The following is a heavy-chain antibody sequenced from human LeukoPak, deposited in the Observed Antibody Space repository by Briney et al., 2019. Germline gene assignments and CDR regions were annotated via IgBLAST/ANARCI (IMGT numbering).Heavy chain of an antibody. CDR2: ISGSGGST. V-gene: IGHV3-23*01. CDR3: ARGGMSGYYSYFDY. CDR1: GFTFSSYA. D-gene: IGHD3-22*01. J-gene: IGHJ4*02. Sequence: QPGGSLRLSCAASGFTFSSYAMSWVRQAPGKGLEWVSAISGSGGSTYYADSVKGRFTISRDNSKNTLYLQMNSLRAEDTAVYYCARGGMSGYYSYFDYWGQGTLVTVSS.